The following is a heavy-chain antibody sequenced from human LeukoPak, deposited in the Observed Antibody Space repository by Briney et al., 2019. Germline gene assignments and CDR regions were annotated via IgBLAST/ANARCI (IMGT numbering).Heavy chain of an antibody. Sequence: GSLRLSCAASGFTFSSYAMSWVRQAPGKGLEWIGSMYHSGSTYYNPPLKSRVTISEDTSKNQFSLKLRSVTAADTAMYYCARDLSGVGDPFDPWGQGTLVTVSS. V-gene: IGHV4-38-2*02. CDR2: MYHSGST. J-gene: IGHJ5*02. CDR1: GFTFSSYA. D-gene: IGHD3-3*01. CDR3: ARDLSGVGDPFDP.